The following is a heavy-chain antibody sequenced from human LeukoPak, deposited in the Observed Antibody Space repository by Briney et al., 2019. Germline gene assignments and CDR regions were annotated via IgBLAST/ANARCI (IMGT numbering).Heavy chain of an antibody. CDR2: ISSSSDNI. D-gene: IGHD3-3*01. CDR3: TKDGPYDDVWYVDY. V-gene: IGHV3-48*02. J-gene: IGHJ4*02. CDR1: GFTFSSYT. Sequence: TGGSLRLSCEASGFTFSSYTMIWARQAPGKGLEWVSYISSSSDNIYYADSVKGRFTISRDNAKRSVYLQMNSLRNEDTAVYYCTKDGPYDDVWYVDYWGQGTLVTVSS.